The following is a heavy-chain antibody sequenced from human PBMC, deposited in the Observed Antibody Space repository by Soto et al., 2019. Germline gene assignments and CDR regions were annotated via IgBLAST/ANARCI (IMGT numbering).Heavy chain of an antibody. CDR3: ARHRYYDSSGYLPDY. CDR1: GGSISSGGYY. V-gene: IGHV4-61*08. Sequence: TCTVSGGSISSGGYYWSWIRQPPGKGLEWIGYIYYSGSTNYNPSLKSRVTISVDTSKNQFSLKLSSVTAADTAVYYCARHRYYDSSGYLPDYWGQGTLGAVAS. CDR2: IYYSGST. D-gene: IGHD3-22*01. J-gene: IGHJ4*02.